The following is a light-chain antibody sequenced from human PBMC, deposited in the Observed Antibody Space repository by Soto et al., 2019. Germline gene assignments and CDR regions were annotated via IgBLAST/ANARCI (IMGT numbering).Light chain of an antibody. J-gene: IGKJ5*01. CDR3: QKYNSYPIT. CDR2: KAS. V-gene: IGKV1-5*03. Sequence: DIQMTQSPSTLSASVGDRVTITCRASQSISSWLAWYQQKPGKAPKLLIYKASSLESGVPSRFSGSRSGTEFTLTISSLQPDDFATYYCQKYNSYPITFGQGTRLEIK. CDR1: QSISSW.